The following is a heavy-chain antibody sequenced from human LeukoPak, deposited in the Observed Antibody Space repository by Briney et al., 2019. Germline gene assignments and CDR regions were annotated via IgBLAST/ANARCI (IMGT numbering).Heavy chain of an antibody. V-gene: IGHV3-53*01. J-gene: IGHJ4*02. CDR1: GFTVSSNY. D-gene: IGHD3-3*01. CDR2: IYSGGST. Sequence: GGSLRLSCAASGFTVSSNYMSWVRQAPGKGLEWVSVIYSGGSTYYADSVEGRFTISRDNSKNTLYLQMNSLRAEDTAVYYCARVTYYDFWIDYWGQGTLVTVSS. CDR3: ARVTYYDFWIDY.